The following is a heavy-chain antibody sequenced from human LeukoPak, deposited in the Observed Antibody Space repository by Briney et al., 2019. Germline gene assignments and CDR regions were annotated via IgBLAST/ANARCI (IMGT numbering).Heavy chain of an antibody. CDR2: ISSSSSYI. Sequence: PGGSLRLSCAASGFTFSSYSMNWVRQAPGKGLEWVSSISSSSSYIYYADSVKGRFTISRDNAKNSLYLQMNSLRAEDTAVYYCARDQSSSWREHDYWGQGTLVTVSS. CDR1: GFTFSSYS. J-gene: IGHJ4*02. D-gene: IGHD6-13*01. CDR3: ARDQSSSWREHDY. V-gene: IGHV3-21*01.